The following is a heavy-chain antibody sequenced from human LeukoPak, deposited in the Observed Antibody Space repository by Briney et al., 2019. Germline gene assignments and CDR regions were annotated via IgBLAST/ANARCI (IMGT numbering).Heavy chain of an antibody. D-gene: IGHD3-22*01. J-gene: IGHJ5*02. Sequence: GGSLRLSCAASGFTFSRYSMNWVRQAPGKGLEWVSSISRSSSYIYYADSVKGRFTISRDNAKNSLYLQMNSLRAEDTAVYYCARDYRREYYYDSSGYYISWGQGTLVTVSS. CDR2: ISRSSSYI. CDR3: ARDYRREYYYDSSGYYIS. V-gene: IGHV3-21*01. CDR1: GFTFSRYS.